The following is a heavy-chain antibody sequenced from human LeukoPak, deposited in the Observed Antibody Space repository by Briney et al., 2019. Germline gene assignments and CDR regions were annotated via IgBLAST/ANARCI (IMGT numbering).Heavy chain of an antibody. CDR3: VKDRPNYFGWNGHYYTRNGDS. J-gene: IGHJ5*01. D-gene: IGHD3-10*01. Sequence: GSLRLSCAASGFTFNIYAMSWVRQAPGEGLEWVSSITSISDGTFYADSVKGRFTISRDNSKSTLYLQMNSLRAEDTALYYCVKDRPNYFGWNGHYYTRNGDSWGQGTLVTVSS. V-gene: IGHV3-23*01. CDR1: GFTFNIYA. CDR2: ITSISDGT.